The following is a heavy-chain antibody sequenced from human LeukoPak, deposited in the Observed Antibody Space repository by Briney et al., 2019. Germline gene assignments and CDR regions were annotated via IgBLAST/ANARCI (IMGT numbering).Heavy chain of an antibody. D-gene: IGHD6-13*01. V-gene: IGHV4-39*01. CDR3: ATLYSSSWYWSACYFDY. CDR1: GGSISSSSYY. CDR2: IYYSGST. J-gene: IGHJ4*02. Sequence: SETLSLTCTVSGGSISSSSYYWGWIRQPPGKGLEWIGSIYYSGSTYYNPSLKSRVTISVDTSKNQFSLKLSSVTAADTAVYYCATLYSSSWYWSACYFDYWGQGTLVTVSS.